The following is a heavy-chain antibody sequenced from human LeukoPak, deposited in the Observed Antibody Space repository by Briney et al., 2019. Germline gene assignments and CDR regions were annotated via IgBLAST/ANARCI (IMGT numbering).Heavy chain of an antibody. J-gene: IGHJ5*02. Sequence: SETLSLTCTVSGASISTIISYWGWIRQTPGKGLEWIGSIYYSGTTYYNPSLESRVTISIDTSKNQFSVKPTSVTAADTAVYYCARDQGAVAGIDPWGQGTLVTVSS. CDR1: GASISTIISY. V-gene: IGHV4-39*07. CDR2: IYYSGTT. D-gene: IGHD6-19*01. CDR3: ARDQGAVAGIDP.